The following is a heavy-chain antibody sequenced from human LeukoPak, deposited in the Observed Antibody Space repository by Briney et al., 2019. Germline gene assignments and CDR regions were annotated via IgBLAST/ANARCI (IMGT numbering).Heavy chain of an antibody. CDR3: ARGSSGSYYTLFDY. J-gene: IGHJ4*02. CDR2: ITSSSTYI. V-gene: IGHV3-21*01. CDR1: GFTFSSYS. D-gene: IGHD1-26*01. Sequence: GGSLRLSCAASGFTFSSYSMNWVRQAPGKGLEWVSSITSSSTYIYYADSVKGRFTISRDNAKNSLYLQMNSLRAEDTAVYYCARGSSGSYYTLFDYWGQGTLVTVSS.